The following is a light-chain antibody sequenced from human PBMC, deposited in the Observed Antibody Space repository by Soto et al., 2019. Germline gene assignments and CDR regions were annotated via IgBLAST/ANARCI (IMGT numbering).Light chain of an antibody. CDR3: QQYKQWPVG. CDR1: QSVDNY. V-gene: IGKV3-11*01. CDR2: ESS. J-gene: IGKJ4*01. Sequence: EIVLTQSPATLSLSPGERATLSCRASQSVDNYLDWYQQKPGQAPRLLIYESSNRATGIPARFSGSGSGTQFTLTISSLQSEDFGLYYCQQYKQWPVGFGGGTKVDIK.